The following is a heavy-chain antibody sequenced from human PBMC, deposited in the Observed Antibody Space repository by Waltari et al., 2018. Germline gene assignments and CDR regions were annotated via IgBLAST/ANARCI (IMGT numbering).Heavy chain of an antibody. V-gene: IGHV4-59*01. Sequence: QVQLQESGPGLVKPSETLSLTCTVSGGSISSYYWSWIRQPPGKGLEWIGYIYYSGSTNYNPTLKSRVTISVDTSKNQFSLKLSSVTAADTAVYYCARGIAVAGTHDAFDIWGQGTMVTVSP. CDR3: ARGIAVAGTHDAFDI. D-gene: IGHD6-19*01. CDR2: IYYSGST. J-gene: IGHJ3*02. CDR1: GGSISSYY.